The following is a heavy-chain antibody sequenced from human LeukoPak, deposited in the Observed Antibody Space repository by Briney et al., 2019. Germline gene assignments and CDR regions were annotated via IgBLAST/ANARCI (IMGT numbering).Heavy chain of an antibody. CDR1: GFTFSDYE. CDR2: IKRDGSEK. Sequence: PGGSLRLSCAASGFTFSDYEIHWVRQAPGKGLEWVANIKRDGSEKYYVDSVKGRFTISRDNAKNSLYLQMNSLRAEDTAVYYCARVRYFDWLSDAFDIWGQGTMVTVSS. V-gene: IGHV3-7*01. J-gene: IGHJ3*02. CDR3: ARVRYFDWLSDAFDI. D-gene: IGHD3-9*01.